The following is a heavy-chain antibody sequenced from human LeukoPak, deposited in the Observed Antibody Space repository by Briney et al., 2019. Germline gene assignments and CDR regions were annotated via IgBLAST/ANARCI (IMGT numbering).Heavy chain of an antibody. J-gene: IGHJ4*02. CDR3: AQPLHHYFDY. D-gene: IGHD6-25*01. V-gene: IGHV3-30*02. CDR2: IRFDGTNK. Sequence: PGGSLRLSCAASGFTFSSYGMHWVRQAPGKGLEWVAFIRFDGTNKYYADSVKGRFTISRDNSKNTLYLQMNSLRAEDTAVYYCAQPLHHYFDYWGQGTLVTVSS. CDR1: GFTFSSYG.